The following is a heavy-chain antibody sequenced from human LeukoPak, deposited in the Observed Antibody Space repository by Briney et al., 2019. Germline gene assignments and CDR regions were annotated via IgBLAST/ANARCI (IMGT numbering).Heavy chain of an antibody. CDR1: GFTFSNYA. CDR2: ISSSGGST. D-gene: IGHD4-17*01. CDR3: AKGDDYGDLDY. Sequence: GGSLRLACAASGFTFSNYAMNWVRQAPGKGLEWVSAISSSGGSTFYTDSVKGRFTVSRDNSKSTLYLQMNSLRAEDTAVYYCAKGDDYGDLDYWGQGTLVTVSS. V-gene: IGHV3-23*01. J-gene: IGHJ4*02.